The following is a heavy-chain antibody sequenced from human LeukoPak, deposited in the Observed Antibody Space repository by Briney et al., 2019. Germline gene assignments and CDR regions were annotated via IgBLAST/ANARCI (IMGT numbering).Heavy chain of an antibody. CDR1: GYTFTSYG. D-gene: IGHD4-23*01. CDR3: ARDLHGGTSVWFDP. Sequence: ASVKVSCKASGYTFTSYGMRWVRQAPGQGLEWMGWISAYNGNTNYAQKLQDRVTMPTDPPTSPAYMELGSLRCEDTAVYYCARDLHGGTSVWFDPWGQGTLVTVSS. V-gene: IGHV1-18*01. J-gene: IGHJ5*02. CDR2: ISAYNGNT.